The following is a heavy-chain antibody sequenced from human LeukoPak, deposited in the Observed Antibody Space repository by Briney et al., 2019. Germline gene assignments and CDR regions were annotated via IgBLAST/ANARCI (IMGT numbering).Heavy chain of an antibody. CDR2: TDT. Sequence: QPGGSLRLSCVAPGFNFSSYGMSWVRQPPGKGLEWVSTTDTHYAESVKGRFTISRDNSKNTLYLQLNNLRVDDTALYYCARLGRAYNWFFSDFWGQGTRVTVSS. D-gene: IGHD5-24*01. CDR3: ARLGRAYNWFFSDF. V-gene: IGHV3-23*05. J-gene: IGHJ4*02. CDR1: GFNFSSYG.